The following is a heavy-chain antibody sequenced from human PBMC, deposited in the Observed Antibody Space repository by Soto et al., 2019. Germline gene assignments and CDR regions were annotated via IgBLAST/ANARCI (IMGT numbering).Heavy chain of an antibody. CDR1: GGTFSSNP. Sequence: QVQLVQSGAEVKKPGSSVKVSCKASGGTFSSNPISWVRQAPGQGLEWMGGTSPTFGSGNSAQRFHGRRTITAAQSTNTAYMELSSLRSEDTAVDYCARRQSGGFHRYFDYLGQGTLVTVYS. J-gene: IGHJ4*02. V-gene: IGHV1-69*01. D-gene: IGHD2-15*01. CDR3: ARRQSGGFHRYFDY. CDR2: TSPTFGSG.